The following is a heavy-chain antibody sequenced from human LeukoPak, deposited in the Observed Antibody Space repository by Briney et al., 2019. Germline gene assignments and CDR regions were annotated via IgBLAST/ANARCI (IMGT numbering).Heavy chain of an antibody. CDR2: RSSSDSTI. CDR3: ARRVGSPVNSYCDY. CDR1: GFTFSDYY. Sequence: GGSLRLSCAASGFTFSDYYMTWIRQATGKGVEWVSHRSSSDSTIQYAYSVKDPITISRDNAKNSLYLQINSLRAEDTSVYYCARRVGSPVNSYCDYWGRRTLVSVSS. V-gene: IGHV3-11*01. J-gene: IGHJ4*02. D-gene: IGHD3-10*01.